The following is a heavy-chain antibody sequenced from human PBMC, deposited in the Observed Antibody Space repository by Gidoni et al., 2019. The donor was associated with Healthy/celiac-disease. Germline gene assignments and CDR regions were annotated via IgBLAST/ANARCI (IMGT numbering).Heavy chain of an antibody. CDR3: ARDYGKISKTWWYFDY. CDR2: INPSGGST. Sequence: QVQLVQSGAEVKKPEASVKVSCKASGYTFTSYYMHWVRQAPGQGLEWMGIINPSGGSTSYAQKFQGRVTMTRDTSTSTVYMELSSLRSEDTAVYYCARDYGKISKTWWYFDYWGQGTLVTVSS. J-gene: IGHJ4*02. V-gene: IGHV1-46*01. CDR1: GYTFTSYY. D-gene: IGHD2-15*01.